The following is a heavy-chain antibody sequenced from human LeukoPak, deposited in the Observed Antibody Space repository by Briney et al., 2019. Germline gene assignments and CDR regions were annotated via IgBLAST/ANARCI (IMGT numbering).Heavy chain of an antibody. CDR3: ARVGYSGYDYRGYFDY. CDR1: GGSISSGTYY. Sequence: SETLSLTCTVSGGSISSGTYYWSWIRQPPGKGLEWIGYIYYTGSTNYNPSLKSRVTISVDTSKNQFSLKLSSVTAADTAVYYCARVGYSGYDYRGYFDYWGQGTLVTVSS. J-gene: IGHJ4*02. V-gene: IGHV4-61*01. D-gene: IGHD5-12*01. CDR2: IYYTGST.